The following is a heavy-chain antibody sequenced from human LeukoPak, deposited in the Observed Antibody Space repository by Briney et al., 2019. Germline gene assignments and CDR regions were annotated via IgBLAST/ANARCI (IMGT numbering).Heavy chain of an antibody. V-gene: IGHV3-30*04. J-gene: IGHJ6*03. CDR1: GFTFNNYA. CDR2: ISYDGSNK. D-gene: IGHD3-10*01. CDR3: ARDYNVYYYYYMDV. Sequence: GGSLRLSCAASGFTFNNYAMHWVRQAPGKGLEWVAVISYDGSNKYYADSVKGRFTISRDNSKNSLYLQMNSLRAEDTAVYYCARDYNVYYYYYMDVWGKGTTVTISS.